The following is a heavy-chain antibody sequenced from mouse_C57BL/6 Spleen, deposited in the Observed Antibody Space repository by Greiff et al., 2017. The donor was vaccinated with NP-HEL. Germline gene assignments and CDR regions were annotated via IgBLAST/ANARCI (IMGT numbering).Heavy chain of an antibody. Sequence: QVQLKQPGAELVKPGASVKMSCKASGYTFTSYWITWVKQRPGQGLEWIGDIYPGSGSTNYNEKFKSKATLTVDTSSSTAYMQLSSLTSEDSAVYYCARNGLWDSMDYWGQGTSVTVSS. V-gene: IGHV1-55*01. CDR2: IYPGSGST. CDR1: GYTFTSYW. J-gene: IGHJ4*01. D-gene: IGHD4-1*01. CDR3: ARNGLWDSMDY.